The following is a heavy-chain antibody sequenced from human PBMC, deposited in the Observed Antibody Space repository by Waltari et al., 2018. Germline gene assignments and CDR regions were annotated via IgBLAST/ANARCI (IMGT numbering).Heavy chain of an antibody. V-gene: IGHV4-38-2*01. CDR3: ARHEVGATKRSYAFDI. Sequence: QVKLQESGPGLVKPSETLSLTCAVSGYSISSGYYWGWIRQPPGKGLEWIGSINHSGRAYYNPSLKSRVTISVDTSKNQFSLKLSSVTAADTAVYYCARHEVGATKRSYAFDIWGQGTMVTVSS. J-gene: IGHJ3*02. CDR1: GYSISSGYY. D-gene: IGHD1-26*01. CDR2: INHSGRA.